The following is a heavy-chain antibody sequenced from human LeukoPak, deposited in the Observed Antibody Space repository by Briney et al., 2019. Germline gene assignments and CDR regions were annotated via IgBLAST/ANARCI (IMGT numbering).Heavy chain of an antibody. Sequence: ASVKVSCKASGYTFTSYDINWVRQATGQGLEWMGWMNPNSGNTGYAQKFQGRVTMTRNTSISTAYMELSSLRSEDTALDYCAKVAYTNPYYFDYWGQGTLVTVSS. D-gene: IGHD2-21*01. CDR1: GYTFTSYD. V-gene: IGHV1-8*01. CDR2: MNPNSGNT. CDR3: AKVAYTNPYYFDY. J-gene: IGHJ4*02.